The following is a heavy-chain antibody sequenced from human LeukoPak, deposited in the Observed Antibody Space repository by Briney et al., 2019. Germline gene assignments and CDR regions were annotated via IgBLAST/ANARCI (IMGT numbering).Heavy chain of an antibody. D-gene: IGHD6-19*01. CDR3: ATKEQWLALDY. V-gene: IGHV4-38-2*01. CDR1: GYSISSSYY. CDR2: IYYSGST. J-gene: IGHJ4*02. Sequence: SETLSLTCAVSGYSISSSYYWGWIRQPPGKGLEWIGSIYYSGSTYYNPSLKSRVTISVDTSKNQFSLKLSSVTAADTAVYYCATKEQWLALDYWGQGTLVTVSS.